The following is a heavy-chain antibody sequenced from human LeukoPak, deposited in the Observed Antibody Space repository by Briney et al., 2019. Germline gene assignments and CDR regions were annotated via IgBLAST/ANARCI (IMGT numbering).Heavy chain of an antibody. CDR2: FYYSGST. V-gene: IGHV4-39*07. J-gene: IGHJ2*01. D-gene: IGHD4-23*01. CDR1: GGSISSSSYY. CDR3: ARPKSHYGGNGSGYFDL. Sequence: SETLSLTCTVSGGSISSSSYYWGWIRQPPGKGLGWNGSFYYSGSTYYNPSLKSRVTISVDTSKNQFSLKLSSVTAADTAVYYCARPKSHYGGNGSGYFDLWGRGTLVTVSS.